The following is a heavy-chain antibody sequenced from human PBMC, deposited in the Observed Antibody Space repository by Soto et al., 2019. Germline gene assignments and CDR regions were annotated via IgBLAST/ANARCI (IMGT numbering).Heavy chain of an antibody. CDR3: ARGGYSSSWYEMIYYYGMDV. V-gene: IGHV1-18*01. CDR1: GYTFTSYG. Sequence: QVQLVQSGAEVKKPGASVKVSCKASGYTFTSYGISWVRQAPGQGLEWMGWISAYNGNTNYAQKLQGRVTMTTDTSTSTAYMELRSLRSDDTAVYYCARGGYSSSWYEMIYYYGMDVWGQGTTVSVSS. D-gene: IGHD6-13*01. J-gene: IGHJ6*02. CDR2: ISAYNGNT.